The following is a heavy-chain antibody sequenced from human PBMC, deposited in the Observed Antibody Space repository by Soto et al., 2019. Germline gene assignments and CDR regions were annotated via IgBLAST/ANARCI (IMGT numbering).Heavy chain of an antibody. CDR3: ARPAHCSGGSCYFFDI. D-gene: IGHD2-15*01. CDR1: VYIYTRYY. CDR2: ISPSGGST. Sequence: ASVNVSCKASVYIYTRYYMHWVRRAPGQGLEWMGIISPSGGSTSYAQKFQGRVTMTRDTSTSTVYMELSSLKASDTATYYCARPAHCSGGSCYFFDIWGQGTMVTVSS. J-gene: IGHJ3*02. V-gene: IGHV1-46*01.